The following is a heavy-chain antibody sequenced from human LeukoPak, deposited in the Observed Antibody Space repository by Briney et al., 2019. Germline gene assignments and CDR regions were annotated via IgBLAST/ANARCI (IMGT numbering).Heavy chain of an antibody. CDR2: IYTSGST. V-gene: IGHV4-59*10. J-gene: IGHJ4*02. D-gene: IGHD1-26*01. CDR1: GGSFSGYY. CDR3: ARYSRYSGSLLDY. Sequence: SETLSLTCAVYGGSFSGYYWSWIRQPAGKGLEGIGRIYTSGSTNYNPSLKSRVTISVDTSKNQFSLKLSSVTAADTAVYYCARYSRYSGSLLDYWGQGTLVTVSS.